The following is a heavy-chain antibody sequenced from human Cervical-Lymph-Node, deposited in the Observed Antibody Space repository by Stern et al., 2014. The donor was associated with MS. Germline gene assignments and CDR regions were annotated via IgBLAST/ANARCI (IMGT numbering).Heavy chain of an antibody. J-gene: IGHJ5*02. V-gene: IGHV3-49*05. CDR1: GFTFGDYA. D-gene: IGHD3-3*01. CDR2: LRSKAYGGTP. Sequence: VQLVESGGGLVKPGRSLRLSCTASGFTFGDYAMSWFRQAPGKGLEWVGFLRSKAYGGTPEDAASVKGRFTISRDDSKSIAYMQMNSLKTEDTAVYYCTTSIFGVVALGWFDPWGQGTLVTVSS. CDR3: TTSIFGVVALGWFDP.